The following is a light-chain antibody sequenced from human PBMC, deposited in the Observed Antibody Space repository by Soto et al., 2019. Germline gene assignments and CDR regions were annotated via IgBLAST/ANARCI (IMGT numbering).Light chain of an antibody. V-gene: IGKV3-15*01. CDR3: QQYNNWLPVT. J-gene: IGKJ1*01. Sequence: EVVMTQSPATLSVSPGERATLSCRASQSVSSSLAWYQQKPGQAPRLLIYDASTRATGIPARFSGSGSGTEFTLTISSLQSEDFAVYYCQQYNNWLPVTFGQGTKVDIK. CDR1: QSVSSS. CDR2: DAS.